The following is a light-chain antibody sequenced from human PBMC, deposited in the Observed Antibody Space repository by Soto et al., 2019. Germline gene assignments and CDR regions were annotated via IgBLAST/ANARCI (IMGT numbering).Light chain of an antibody. V-gene: IGKV3-11*01. Sequence: EIVLTQSPATLSLSPGERATLSCRASQSVTSYLAWYQQKPGQAPRLLIYDASNRATGIPARFSGSGSGTDFTLTISSLEPEDFAVYYCQHRIKSWLTFGGGTKVEMK. CDR2: DAS. CDR1: QSVTSY. CDR3: QHRIKSWLT. J-gene: IGKJ4*01.